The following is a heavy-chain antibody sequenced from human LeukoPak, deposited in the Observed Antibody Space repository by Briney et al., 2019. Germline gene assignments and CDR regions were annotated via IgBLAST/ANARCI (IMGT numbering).Heavy chain of an antibody. V-gene: IGHV3-48*01. CDR3: AKTYYYGSGSAFDI. J-gene: IGHJ3*02. D-gene: IGHD3-10*01. Sequence: GGSLRLSCAASGFTFSSYSMNWVRQAPGKGLEWVSYISSTGTTIYYEDSVKGRFTISRDSAKNSLYLQMNSLRAEDTAVYYCAKTYYYGSGSAFDIWGQGTMVTVSS. CDR2: ISSTGTTI. CDR1: GFTFSSYS.